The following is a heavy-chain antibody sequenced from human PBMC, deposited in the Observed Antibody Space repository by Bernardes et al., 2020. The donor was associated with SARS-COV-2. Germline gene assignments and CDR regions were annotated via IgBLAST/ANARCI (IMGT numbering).Heavy chain of an antibody. J-gene: IGHJ6*02. Sequence: GALRLSCEASGFTFSSYWMHWVRHVPGKGLVWVARINGDGNSINYADSVKGRFTISRANAKNSLYLQMNSLRAEDTAVYYCARNVLRFLEWLHMPVYYYYGMDVWGQGTTVTVSS. V-gene: IGHV3-74*01. CDR1: GFTFSSYW. D-gene: IGHD3-3*01. CDR2: INGDGNSI. CDR3: ARNVLRFLEWLHMPVYYYYGMDV.